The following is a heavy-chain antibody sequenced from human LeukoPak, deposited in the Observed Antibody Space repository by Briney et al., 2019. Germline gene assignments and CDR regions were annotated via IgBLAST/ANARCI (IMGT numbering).Heavy chain of an antibody. Sequence: SETLSLTCTVSGGSISSYYWGWIRQPPEKGLEWIGSFYYSGDTYYNPSLQSRVTISVDTSKNQFSLKLNSVTAADTAVYYCARDVRRAAAVDYWGQGTLVTVSS. V-gene: IGHV4-39*07. CDR2: FYYSGDT. CDR3: ARDVRRAAAVDY. D-gene: IGHD6-13*01. CDR1: GGSISSYY. J-gene: IGHJ4*02.